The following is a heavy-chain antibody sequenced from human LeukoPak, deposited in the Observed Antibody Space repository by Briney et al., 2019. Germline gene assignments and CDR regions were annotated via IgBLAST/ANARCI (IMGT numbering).Heavy chain of an antibody. CDR3: ARGYCTSSSCYNDY. J-gene: IGHJ4*02. D-gene: IGHD2-2*02. CDR2: MSFDVNNK. Sequence: GGSLRLSCVTSGFTFSSYAFHWVRQAPGKGLEWVATMSFDVNNKYYADSVRGRFTISRDNSKNTLYLQMNSLRVEDTAVYSCARGYCTSSSCYNDYWGQGTLVTVSS. CDR1: GFTFSSYA. V-gene: IGHV3-30*04.